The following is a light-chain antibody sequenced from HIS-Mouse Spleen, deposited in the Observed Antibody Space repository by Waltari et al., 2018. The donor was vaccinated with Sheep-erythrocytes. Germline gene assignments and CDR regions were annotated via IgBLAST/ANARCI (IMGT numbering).Light chain of an antibody. J-gene: IGLJ2*01. CDR2: RNK. CDR3: AAWDDSLSGVV. Sequence: QSVLTQPPSASGTPGQRVTISCSGSSSNIGSNYVYWYQQLPGTAPKLLIYRNKQRPSGVPDRFPGSKSGTSASLAISGRRSEDEADYYCAAWDDSLSGVVFGGGTKLTVL. CDR1: SSNIGSNY. V-gene: IGLV1-47*01.